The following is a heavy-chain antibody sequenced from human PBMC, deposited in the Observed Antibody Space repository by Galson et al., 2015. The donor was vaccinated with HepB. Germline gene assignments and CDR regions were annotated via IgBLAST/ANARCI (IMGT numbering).Heavy chain of an antibody. CDR1: GYTFNSYG. CDR3: ATDIAAACTCDLFDP. CDR2: ISDYNGNK. J-gene: IGHJ5*02. D-gene: IGHD6-13*01. V-gene: IGHV1-18*04. Sequence: SVKVSCTASGYTFNSYGISWVRQAPGQGLEWMGFISDYNGNKNYAQKLQGRVTMTTDTSTNTAYMEMRSLRSDDTAVYYCATDIAAACTCDLFDPCYQTSLVTVS.